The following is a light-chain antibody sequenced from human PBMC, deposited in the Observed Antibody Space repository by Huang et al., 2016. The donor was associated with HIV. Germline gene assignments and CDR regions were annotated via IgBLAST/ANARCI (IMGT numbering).Light chain of an antibody. Sequence: DIQMTQSPSTLSASVGDRVTITCRSSQSISSLLAWYHQKPGKAPNLLIYKSSNLKTGAPSRFSGRGSGTEFTLTISSLQPDDFATYFCQQYSTYSWTFGQGTKVEL. CDR1: QSISSL. CDR2: KSS. CDR3: QQYSTYSWT. V-gene: IGKV1-5*03. J-gene: IGKJ1*01.